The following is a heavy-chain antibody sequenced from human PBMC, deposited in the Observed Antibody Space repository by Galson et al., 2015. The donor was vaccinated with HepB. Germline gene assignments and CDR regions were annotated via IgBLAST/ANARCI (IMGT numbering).Heavy chain of an antibody. J-gene: IGHJ4*02. Sequence: SLRLSCAASGFSVSSDYMNWVRQAPGKGLEWVSLINSGGSTYYADSAKGRFTISRDNSKNTLYLQMNSLRAEDTAVYYCARANTGSYWGQGTLVTVSS. D-gene: IGHD1-26*01. CDR2: INSGGST. V-gene: IGHV3-66*01. CDR3: ARANTGSY. CDR1: GFSVSSDY.